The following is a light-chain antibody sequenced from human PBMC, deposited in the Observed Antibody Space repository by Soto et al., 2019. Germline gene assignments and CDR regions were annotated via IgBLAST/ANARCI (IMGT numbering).Light chain of an antibody. Sequence: QPVLTQSPSASASLGASVKITCTLSSGHSSYAIAWHQQQPEKGPRYLMKLNSDGSHSKGDGIPDRFSGSSSGAERYLTIASLQSEDEADYYCQTWGTGIHYVFGTGTKLTVL. CDR3: QTWGTGIHYV. V-gene: IGLV4-69*01. J-gene: IGLJ1*01. CDR2: LNSDGSH. CDR1: SGHSSYA.